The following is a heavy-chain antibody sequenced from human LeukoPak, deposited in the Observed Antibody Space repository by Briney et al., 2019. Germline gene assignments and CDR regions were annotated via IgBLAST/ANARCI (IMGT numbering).Heavy chain of an antibody. Sequence: GGSLRLSCAASGFTVSSNYMSWVRQAPGKGLEWVSVIYSGGSTYYADSVKGRFAISRDNSKNTLYLQMNSLGAEDTAVYYCARDYYDSSGYSVYWGQGTLVTVSS. CDR2: IYSGGST. D-gene: IGHD3-22*01. CDR1: GFTVSSNY. V-gene: IGHV3-53*01. CDR3: ARDYYDSSGYSVY. J-gene: IGHJ4*02.